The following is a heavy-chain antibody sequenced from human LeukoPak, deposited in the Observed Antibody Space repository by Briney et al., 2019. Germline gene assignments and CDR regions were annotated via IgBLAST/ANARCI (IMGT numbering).Heavy chain of an antibody. CDR1: GGTFSSYA. CDR3: AREVSGELLSSRWFDP. D-gene: IGHD1-26*01. V-gene: IGHV1-69*05. CDR2: IIPIFGTA. J-gene: IGHJ5*02. Sequence: SVKVSCKASGGTFSSYAISWVRQAPGQGLEWMGGIIPIFGTANYAQKFQGRVTMTRDTSISTAYMELSRLRSDDTAVYYCAREVSGELLSSRWFDPWGQGTLVTVSS.